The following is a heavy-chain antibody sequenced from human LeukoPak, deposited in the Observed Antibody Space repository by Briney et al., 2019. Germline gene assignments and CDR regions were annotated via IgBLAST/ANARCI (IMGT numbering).Heavy chain of an antibody. CDR3: DRSPADEYSTSSPHDYDV. V-gene: IGHV5-51*01. D-gene: IGHD4-11*01. CDR2: INPVDSET. CDR1: GYTFSNYW. Sequence: GESLKISCKGSGYTFSNYWIAWVRQMPGEGLGWMGIINPVDSETRYSPSFEGQATISADKSSTTAYLQWSGLKASDTATYSCDRSPADEYSTSSPHDYDVWGQGTMVIVSS. J-gene: IGHJ3*01.